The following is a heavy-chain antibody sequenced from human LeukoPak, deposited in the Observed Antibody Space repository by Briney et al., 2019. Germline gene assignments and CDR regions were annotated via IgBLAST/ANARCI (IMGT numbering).Heavy chain of an antibody. V-gene: IGHV4-59*01. CDR3: ARRRTGWQVFDF. D-gene: IGHD3/OR15-3a*01. CDR2: IYHSGST. J-gene: IGHJ4*02. CDR1: GDSISSYY. Sequence: SETLSLTCTVSGDSISSYYWSWIRQPPGKGLEWIGYIYHSGSTNYNPSLKSRVTISVDTSKNQFSLKLSSVTAADTAVYYCARRRTGWQVFDFWGQGTLATVSS.